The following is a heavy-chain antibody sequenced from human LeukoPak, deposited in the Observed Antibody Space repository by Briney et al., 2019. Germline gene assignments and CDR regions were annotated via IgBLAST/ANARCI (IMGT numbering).Heavy chain of an antibody. CDR3: ARDIVATMYYFDY. CDR1: GGSFSGYY. CDR2: INHSGST. D-gene: IGHD5-12*01. V-gene: IGHV4-34*01. Sequence: SETLSLTCAVYGGSFSGYYWGWIRQPPGKGLEWIGEINHSGSTNYNPSLKSRVTISVDTSKNQFSLKLSSVTAADTAVYYCARDIVATMYYFDYWGQGTLVTVSS. J-gene: IGHJ4*02.